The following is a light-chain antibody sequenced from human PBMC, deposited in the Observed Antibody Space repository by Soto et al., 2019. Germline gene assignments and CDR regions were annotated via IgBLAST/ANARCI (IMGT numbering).Light chain of an antibody. Sequence: DIQMTQSPSTLSASVGDRVTITCRASQSSSDWLAWYQQKPGKAPKLLIYDASSLESGVPSRFSGSGSGTEFTLTISSLQPDDFATYYCQQYNAYSRTFGQGTKVEV. CDR3: QQYNAYSRT. CDR2: DAS. V-gene: IGKV1-5*01. CDR1: QSSSDW. J-gene: IGKJ1*01.